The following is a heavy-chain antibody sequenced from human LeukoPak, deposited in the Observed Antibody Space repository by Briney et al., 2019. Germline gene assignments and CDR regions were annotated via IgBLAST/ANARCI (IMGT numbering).Heavy chain of an antibody. J-gene: IGHJ5*02. D-gene: IGHD2-15*01. CDR1: GFTFSSYA. CDR2: ISGSGGST. Sequence: GGSLRLSCAASGFTFSSYAMSWVRQAPGKGLEWVSAISGSGGSTYYADSVKGRFTISRENAKNSLYLQMNSLRAGDTAVYYCARGRQEDCSGGSCYSPQEFNWFDPWGQGTLVTVSS. V-gene: IGHV3-23*01. CDR3: ARGRQEDCSGGSCYSPQEFNWFDP.